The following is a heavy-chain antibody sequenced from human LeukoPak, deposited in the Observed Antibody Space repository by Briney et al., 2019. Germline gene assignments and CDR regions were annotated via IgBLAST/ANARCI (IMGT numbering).Heavy chain of an antibody. CDR2: ISGSGGST. D-gene: IGHD3-10*01. V-gene: IGHV3-23*01. CDR1: GFTFSSYA. Sequence: TGGSLRLSCAASGFTFSSYAMSWVRQAPGKGLEWVSAISGSGGSTYYADSVKGRFTISRDNAKNTLYLQMNSLRAEDTAVYYCARGRAGNYYNHNDYWGQGTLVTVSS. CDR3: ARGRAGNYYNHNDY. J-gene: IGHJ4*01.